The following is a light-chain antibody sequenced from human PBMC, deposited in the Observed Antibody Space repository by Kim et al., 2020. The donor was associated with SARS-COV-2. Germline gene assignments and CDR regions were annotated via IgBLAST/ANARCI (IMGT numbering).Light chain of an antibody. V-gene: IGKV3-20*01. CDR3: QQYGRSPPWT. J-gene: IGKJ1*01. Sequence: PGARATLSCRASQSVSSTYLAWYQQKPGQAPRLLIYGASNRATGIPDRFSGSGSGTDFTLTISRLEPEDFAVYYCQQYGRSPPWTFGQGTKVDIK. CDR2: GAS. CDR1: QSVSSTY.